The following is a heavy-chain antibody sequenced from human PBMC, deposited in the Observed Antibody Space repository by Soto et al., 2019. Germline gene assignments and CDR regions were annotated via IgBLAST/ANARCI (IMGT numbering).Heavy chain of an antibody. D-gene: IGHD2-15*01. CDR3: ASDLGLYSSGGSYYGDDAFDI. Sequence: ASVKVSCKASGGTFSSYAISWVRQAPGQGLEWMGGIIPIFGTANYAQKFLGRVTITAYKCTSTAYMELSSLRCEDTAVYYCASDLGLYSSGGSYYGDDAFDIWGHGTVATVS. V-gene: IGHV1-69*06. J-gene: IGHJ3*02. CDR2: IIPIFGTA. CDR1: GGTFSSYA.